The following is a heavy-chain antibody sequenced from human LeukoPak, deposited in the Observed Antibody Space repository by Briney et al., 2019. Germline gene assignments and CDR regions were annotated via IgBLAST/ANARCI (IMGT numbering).Heavy chain of an antibody. CDR3: ARGWFDP. J-gene: IGHJ5*02. CDR1: GYTFTSYY. V-gene: IGHV1-46*01. Sequence: ASVKVSCKASGYTFTSYYMHWVRQAPGQGLEWMGIINPSGGSTNYAQKFQGRVTMTTDTSTSTAYMELRSLRSDDTAVYYCARGWFDPWGQGTLVTVSS. CDR2: INPSGGST.